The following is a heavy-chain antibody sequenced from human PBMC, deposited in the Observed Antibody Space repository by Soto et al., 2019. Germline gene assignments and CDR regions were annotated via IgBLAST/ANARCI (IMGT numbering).Heavy chain of an antibody. V-gene: IGHV1-69*13. CDR1: GGTFSSYA. CDR2: IIPIFGTA. CDR3: AIEAGGSCYYNNYFDC. J-gene: IGHJ4*02. D-gene: IGHD2-15*01. Sequence: SVQVSCKASGGTFSSYAISWVRQAPGQGLEWMGGIIPIFGTANYAQKFQGRVTITADESTSTAYMELSSLRSEDTAVYYCAIEAGGSCYYNNYFDCWGQRTLVAVAA.